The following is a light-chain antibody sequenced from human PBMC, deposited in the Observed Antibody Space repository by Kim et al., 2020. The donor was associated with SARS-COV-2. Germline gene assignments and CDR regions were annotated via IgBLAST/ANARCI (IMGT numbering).Light chain of an antibody. CDR2: EAS. V-gene: IGKV1-5*03. CDR3: QQYDAYPRT. Sequence: DIQMTQSPSTLSASVGDRVTITCRASQSVTTWLAWYQQKPGQAPKLLIYEASSLQNGVPPRFSGSGSGTEFALTISSLQPEDFATYDCQQYDAYPRTFGQGTKVDIK. CDR1: QSVTTW. J-gene: IGKJ1*01.